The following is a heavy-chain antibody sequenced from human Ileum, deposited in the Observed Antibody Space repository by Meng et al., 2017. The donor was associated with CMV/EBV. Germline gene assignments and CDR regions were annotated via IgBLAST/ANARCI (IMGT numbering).Heavy chain of an antibody. Sequence: QVHQVQFETEQKSPGAPVKVSCKTSGYTFTDYYIHGVRQAPGQGLEWMGWINPITGDTKYAQKYQGSVTLTRDTSISTVYMEVTSADTAVYYCARGANYASYRVDYWGQGTLVTVSS. D-gene: IGHD1-7*01. CDR2: INPITGDT. J-gene: IGHJ4*01. CDR3: ARGANYASYRVDY. CDR1: GYTFTDYY. V-gene: IGHV1-2*02.